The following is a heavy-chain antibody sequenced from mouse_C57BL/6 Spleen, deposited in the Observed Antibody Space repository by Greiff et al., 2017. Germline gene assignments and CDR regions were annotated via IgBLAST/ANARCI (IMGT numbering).Heavy chain of an antibody. D-gene: IGHD2-4*01. CDR2: INPNNGGT. V-gene: IGHV1-26*01. CDR1: GYTFTDYY. Sequence: EVQLQQSGPELVKPGASVKISCKASGYTFTDYYMNWVKQSPGKSLEWIGDINPNNGGTSYNQKFKGKATLTVDKSSSTAYMELRSLTSDDSAVYYCARWDYDEEFFDYWGQGTTLTVSS. J-gene: IGHJ2*01. CDR3: ARWDYDEEFFDY.